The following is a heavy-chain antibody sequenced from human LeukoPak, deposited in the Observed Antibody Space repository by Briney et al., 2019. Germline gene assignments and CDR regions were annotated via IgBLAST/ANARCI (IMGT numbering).Heavy chain of an antibody. CDR1: GYSFTSYW. D-gene: IGHD6-13*01. CDR2: IYPGDSDT. J-gene: IGHJ3*02. Sequence: GESLKISCKGSGYSFTSYWIGWVRQMPGKGLEWMGIIYPGDSDTRYSPSFQGQVTISADKSISTAYLQWSSLKASDTAMYYCARPRVGYSSSWYDGVAFDIWGRGTMVTVSS. V-gene: IGHV5-51*01. CDR3: ARPRVGYSSSWYDGVAFDI.